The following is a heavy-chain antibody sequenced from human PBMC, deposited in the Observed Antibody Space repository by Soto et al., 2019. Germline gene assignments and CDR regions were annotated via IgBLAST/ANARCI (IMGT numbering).Heavy chain of an antibody. V-gene: IGHV4-34*01. J-gene: IGHJ6*02. CDR1: GGSFSGYY. CDR2: INHSGST. D-gene: IGHD3-3*01. Sequence: SETLSLTCAAYGGSFSGYYWSWIRQPPGKGLEWIGEINHSGSTNYNPSLKSRVTISVDTSKNQFALRLSSVTAADTPVYYCARKQVRFVEWLSNGMDGWGQGTTVRVSS. CDR3: ARKQVRFVEWLSNGMDG.